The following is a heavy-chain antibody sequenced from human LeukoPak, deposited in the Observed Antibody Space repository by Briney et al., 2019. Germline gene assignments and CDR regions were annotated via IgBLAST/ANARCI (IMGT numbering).Heavy chain of an antibody. CDR2: ICGSVGRT. Sequence: GGSLRLSSAASGFTFSRYAMSWVPAAPRKGVEWGSDICGSVGRTYYAESVRGGFTISRDNSKNTLYLKMSSLRAEDTAVYYCAKLVYCGGACEDDAFDIWGQGTMVTVSS. J-gene: IGHJ3*02. CDR1: GFTFSRYA. CDR3: AKLVYCGGACEDDAFDI. D-gene: IGHD2-21*01. V-gene: IGHV3-23*01.